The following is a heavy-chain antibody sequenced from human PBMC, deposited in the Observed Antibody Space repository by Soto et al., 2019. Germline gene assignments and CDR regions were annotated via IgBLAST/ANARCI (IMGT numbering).Heavy chain of an antibody. D-gene: IGHD6-19*01. V-gene: IGHV1-69*01. CDR3: ASEPASLSSSSWSHRQYSSGWYIPYYFDY. CDR2: IIPIFGTA. J-gene: IGHJ4*02. CDR1: GGTFSSYA. Sequence: QVQLVQSGAEVKKPGSSVKVSCKASGGTFSSYAISWVRQAPGQGLEWMGGIIPIFGTANYAQKFQGRVTITADESTSRAYMELSGMRSEDTAVYYCASEPASLSSSSWSHRQYSSGWYIPYYFDYWGQGTLVTVSS.